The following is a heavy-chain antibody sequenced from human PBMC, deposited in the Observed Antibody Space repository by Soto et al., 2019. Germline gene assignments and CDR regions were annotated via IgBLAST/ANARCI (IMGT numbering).Heavy chain of an antibody. CDR2: VDPNSGDT. D-gene: IGHD2-15*01. CDR3: ASRRVCSGYSCYDAFDI. V-gene: IGHV1-2*02. Sequence: QVQLLQFGTEVKKPGASVKVSCKASGYIFTDYYFNWVRQAPGQGLEWMGWVDPNSGDTKYAQKFHGRDTMTTDTSISTAYMELSRLTSDDTATYYCASRRVCSGYSCYDAFDIWGQGTLVTVSS. J-gene: IGHJ3*02. CDR1: GYIFTDYY.